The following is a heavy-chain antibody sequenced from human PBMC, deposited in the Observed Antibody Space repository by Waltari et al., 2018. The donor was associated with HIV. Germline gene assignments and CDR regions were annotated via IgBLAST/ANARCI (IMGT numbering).Heavy chain of an antibody. V-gene: IGHV4-34*01. J-gene: IGHJ5*02. D-gene: IGHD3-9*01. CDR2: INHSGST. Sequence: QVQLQQWGAGLLKPSETLSLTCAVYGGSFSGYYWSWIRQPPGKGLEWIGEINHSGSTNYNPSLKSRVIISVDTSKNQFSLKLNSVTAADTAVYYCARVYDILTGHVGSYNWLDPWGQGTLVTVSS. CDR3: ARVYDILTGHVGSYNWLDP. CDR1: GGSFSGYY.